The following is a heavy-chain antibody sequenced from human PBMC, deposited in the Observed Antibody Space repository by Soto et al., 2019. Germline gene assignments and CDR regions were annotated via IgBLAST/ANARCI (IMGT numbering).Heavy chain of an antibody. D-gene: IGHD3-9*01. CDR2: ISAYNGNT. CDR1: GYTFTSYG. CDR3: ARGTWLLRSFDWSPFDYGMDV. V-gene: IGHV1-18*01. J-gene: IGHJ6*02. Sequence: QVQLVQSGAEVKKPGASVKVSCKASGYTFTSYGISWVRQAPGQGLEWMGWISAYNGNTNYAQKLQGRVTMTTDTSTSTAYMELRSLRSDDTAVYYCARGTWLLRSFDWSPFDYGMDVWGQGTTVTVSS.